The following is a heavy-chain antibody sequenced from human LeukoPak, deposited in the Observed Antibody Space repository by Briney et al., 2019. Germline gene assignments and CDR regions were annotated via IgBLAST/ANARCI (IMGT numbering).Heavy chain of an antibody. J-gene: IGHJ4*02. CDR1: GYTLTELS. Sequence: ASVKVSCKVSGYTLTELSMHWVRQAPGKGLEWMGGFDPEDGETIYAQKFQGRVTMTEDTSTDTAYMELSSLRSEDTAVNYCAREAYYYDSSGSDYWGQGTLVTVSS. D-gene: IGHD3-22*01. CDR3: AREAYYYDSSGSDY. V-gene: IGHV1-24*01. CDR2: FDPEDGET.